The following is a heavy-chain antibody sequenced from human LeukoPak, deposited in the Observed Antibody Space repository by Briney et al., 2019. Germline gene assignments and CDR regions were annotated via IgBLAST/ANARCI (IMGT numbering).Heavy chain of an antibody. D-gene: IGHD2-15*01. V-gene: IGHV3-7*01. CDR2: TKEDGSAR. Sequence: GGSLRLSCAGSGFDFRNYWMAWVRQAPGKGPEWVANTKEDGSARHYADSVKGRFTTSRDNAQNSVYLQMNSLRVEDTAVYYCARDVVGSLDYWGLGTSVTVSS. CDR1: GFDFRNYW. J-gene: IGHJ4*02. CDR3: ARDVVGSLDY.